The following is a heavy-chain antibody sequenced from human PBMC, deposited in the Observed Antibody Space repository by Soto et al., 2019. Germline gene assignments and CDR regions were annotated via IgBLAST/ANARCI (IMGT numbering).Heavy chain of an antibody. Sequence: GGSLRLSCAASGFTFSSYGMHWVRQAPGKGLEWVSRINSDGSSKSYADSVKGRFTISRDNAKNTLYLQMNSLRAEDTAVYYCARVGLAAAGPFDPWGQGTLVTVSS. CDR2: INSDGSSK. V-gene: IGHV3-74*01. J-gene: IGHJ5*02. CDR1: GFTFSSYG. CDR3: ARVGLAAAGPFDP. D-gene: IGHD6-13*01.